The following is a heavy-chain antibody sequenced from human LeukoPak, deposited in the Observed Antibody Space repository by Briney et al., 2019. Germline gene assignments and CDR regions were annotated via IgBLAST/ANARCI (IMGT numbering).Heavy chain of an antibody. CDR3: AKDRGYAVVPAAGIDY. Sequence: GGSLRLSCAASGFTFSSYSMNWVRQAPGKGLEWVSSISSSSSYIYYADSVKGRSTISRDNAKNSLYLQMNSLRAEDTAVYYCAKDRGYAVVPAAGIDYWGQGTLVTVSS. J-gene: IGHJ4*02. V-gene: IGHV3-21*04. CDR1: GFTFSSYS. CDR2: ISSSSSYI. D-gene: IGHD2-2*01.